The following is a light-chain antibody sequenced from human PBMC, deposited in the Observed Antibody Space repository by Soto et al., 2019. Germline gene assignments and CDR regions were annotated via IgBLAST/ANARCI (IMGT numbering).Light chain of an antibody. CDR1: SSNIGAGYD. Sequence: QSVLTQPPSVSGAPGQRVTISCTGSSSNIGAGYDVHGYQQLPGTAPKLLIYGNSNRPSGVPDRFSGSKSGTAASLAITGLLAEDEAEYYCQSYDSSLSGVVFGGGTKLTVL. V-gene: IGLV1-40*01. CDR2: GNS. J-gene: IGLJ2*01. CDR3: QSYDSSLSGVV.